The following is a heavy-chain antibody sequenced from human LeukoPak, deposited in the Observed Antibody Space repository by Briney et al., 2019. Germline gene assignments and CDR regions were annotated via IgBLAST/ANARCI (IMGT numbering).Heavy chain of an antibody. Sequence: ASVKVSCKASGGTFSSYAISWVRQAPGQGLEWMGGIIPIFGTANYAQKFQGRVTITADESTSTAYMELSSLRSEDTAVYYCVRVGDYGDHEYFQHWGQGTLVTVSS. CDR2: IIPIFGTA. D-gene: IGHD4-17*01. J-gene: IGHJ1*01. CDR3: VRVGDYGDHEYFQH. V-gene: IGHV1-69*13. CDR1: GGTFSSYA.